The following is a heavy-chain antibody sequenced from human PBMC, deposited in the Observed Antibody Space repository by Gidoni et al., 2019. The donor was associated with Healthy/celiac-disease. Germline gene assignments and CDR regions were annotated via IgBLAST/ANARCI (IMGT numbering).Heavy chain of an antibody. CDR1: GGSISSGGYS. D-gene: IGHD4-17*01. J-gene: IGHJ4*02. CDR2: IYHSGST. Sequence: QLQLQESGSGLVMPSQTLSLTCAVSGGSISSGGYSGSWIRQPPGKGLEWIGYIYHSGSTYYNPSLKSRVTISVDRSTNQFSLKLSSVTAADTAVYYCARDYGDYGFDYWGQGTLVTVSS. V-gene: IGHV4-30-2*01. CDR3: ARDYGDYGFDY.